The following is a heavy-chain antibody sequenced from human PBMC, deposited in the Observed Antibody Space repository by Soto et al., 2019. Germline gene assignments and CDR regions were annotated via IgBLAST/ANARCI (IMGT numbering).Heavy chain of an antibody. Sequence: SETLSLTCTVSGGSISSYYCSWIRQPPGKGLEWIGYIYYSGSTNYNPSLKSRVTRSVDTSKNQFSLKLSSVTAADTAVYYCARHPPRIPAATNYYYYYYMDVWGKGTTVTVSS. J-gene: IGHJ6*03. CDR3: ARHPPRIPAATNYYYYYYMDV. CDR1: GGSISSYY. V-gene: IGHV4-59*08. D-gene: IGHD2-2*01. CDR2: IYYSGST.